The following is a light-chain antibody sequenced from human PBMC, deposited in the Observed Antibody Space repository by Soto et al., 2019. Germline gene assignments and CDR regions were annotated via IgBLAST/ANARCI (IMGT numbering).Light chain of an antibody. J-gene: IGKJ1*01. CDR2: GAS. CDR1: QSLSGRY. Sequence: DTMLTQSPGTLALSPGEGATLSCRASQSLSGRYLASYQQKPGQAPRLLIYGASTRATGIPDRFSGSGSGTDFTLTISRLEPEDFAVYYCQQYDSSPRTFGQGTKVDIK. CDR3: QQYDSSPRT. V-gene: IGKV3-20*01.